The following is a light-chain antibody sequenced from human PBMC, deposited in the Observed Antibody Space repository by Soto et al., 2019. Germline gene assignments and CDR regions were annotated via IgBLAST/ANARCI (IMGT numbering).Light chain of an antibody. CDR3: QQYNTYPWT. J-gene: IGKJ1*01. CDR2: KAS. V-gene: IGKV1-5*03. CDR1: QSISSW. Sequence: DTQMTQSPSTLSASLGDRVTITCRASQSISSWLAWYQQKPGKAPKILIYKASSLESGGPSRFSGSGSWTEFTLTISSLQPDDFATYYCQQYNTYPWTFGQGTKVEV.